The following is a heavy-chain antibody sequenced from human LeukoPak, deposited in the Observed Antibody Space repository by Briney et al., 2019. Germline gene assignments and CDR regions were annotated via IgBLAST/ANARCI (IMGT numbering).Heavy chain of an antibody. Sequence: GGSLRLSCVASGFPFSSYWMTWVRQAPGKGLEWVANIKQDGSKKSYVDSVKGRFTISRDNSKNTLYLQMNSLRAEDTAVYYCARGVWFGQLYYGMDVWGQGTTVTVSS. CDR1: GFPFSSYW. CDR3: ARGVWFGQLYYGMDV. D-gene: IGHD3-10*01. J-gene: IGHJ6*02. CDR2: IKQDGSKK. V-gene: IGHV3-7*01.